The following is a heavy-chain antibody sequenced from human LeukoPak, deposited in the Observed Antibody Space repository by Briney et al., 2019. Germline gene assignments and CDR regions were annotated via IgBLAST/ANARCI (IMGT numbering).Heavy chain of an antibody. CDR2: ITNNGGNT. J-gene: IGHJ4*02. V-gene: IGHV3-64D*06. CDR3: VIVRGYFDSSGSDY. D-gene: IGHD3-9*01. CDR1: GFTFSSYT. Sequence: PGGSLRPSCSASGFTFSSYTIHWVRQAPGKGLEFVSAITNNGGNTYYADSVKGRFTISRDNSKNTVYLQMSSLRAEDTAVYYCVIVRGYFDSSGSDYWGQGTLVTVSS.